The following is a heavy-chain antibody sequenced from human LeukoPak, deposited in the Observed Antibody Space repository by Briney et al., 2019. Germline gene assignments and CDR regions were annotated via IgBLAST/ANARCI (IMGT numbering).Heavy chain of an antibody. CDR2: IYYSGST. CDR1: GGSISSYY. J-gene: IGHJ6*03. D-gene: IGHD3-22*01. Sequence: SETLSLTCTVSGGSISSYYWSWIRQPPGKGLEWIGYIYYSGSTNYNPSLKSRVTISVDTSKNQFSLQLNSVTPEDTAVYYCARAITMIVVGRDYYYYYYMDVWGKGTTVTVSS. CDR3: ARAITMIVVGRDYYYYYYMDV. V-gene: IGHV4-59*12.